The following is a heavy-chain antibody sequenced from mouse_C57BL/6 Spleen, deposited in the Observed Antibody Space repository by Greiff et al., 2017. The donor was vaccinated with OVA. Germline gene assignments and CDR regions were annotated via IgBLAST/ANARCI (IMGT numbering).Heavy chain of an antibody. D-gene: IGHD1-1*01. CDR3: ARGGYGSSFFDY. CDR2: IDPSDSYT. J-gene: IGHJ2*01. Sequence: VQLQQSGAELVMPGASVKLSCKASGYTFTSYWMHWVKQRPGQGLEWIGEIDPSDSYTNYNQKFKGKSTLTVDKSSSTAYMQLSSLTSEDSAVYYCARGGYGSSFFDYWGQGTTLTVSS. V-gene: IGHV1-69*01. CDR1: GYTFTSYW.